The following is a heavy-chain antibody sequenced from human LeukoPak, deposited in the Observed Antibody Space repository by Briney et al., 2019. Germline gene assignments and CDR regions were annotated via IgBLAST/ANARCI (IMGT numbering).Heavy chain of an antibody. Sequence: SETLSLTCTVSGDSISSYYWSWIRQPPGKGLEWIGYIYYSGSTYYNPSLKSRVTISVDTSKNQFSLKLSSVTAADTAVYYCARDIAVAGHFDYWGQGTLVTVSS. CDR2: IYYSGST. J-gene: IGHJ4*02. V-gene: IGHV4-59*12. D-gene: IGHD6-19*01. CDR1: GDSISSYY. CDR3: ARDIAVAGHFDY.